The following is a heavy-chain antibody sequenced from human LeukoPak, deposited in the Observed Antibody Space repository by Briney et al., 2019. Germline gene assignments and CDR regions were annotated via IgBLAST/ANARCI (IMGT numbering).Heavy chain of an antibody. CDR1: GFTFSSYA. D-gene: IGHD4-17*01. V-gene: IGHV3-23*01. CDR2: ISGSGGST. CDR3: AKGDSTVTTGPYYYGMDV. J-gene: IGHJ6*02. Sequence: GGSLRLSCAASGFTFSSYAMSWVRQAPGKGLEWVSAISGSGGSTYYADSVKGRFTISRDNSKNTLYLQMNSLRAEDTAVYYCAKGDSTVTTGPYYYGMDVWGQGTTVTVSS.